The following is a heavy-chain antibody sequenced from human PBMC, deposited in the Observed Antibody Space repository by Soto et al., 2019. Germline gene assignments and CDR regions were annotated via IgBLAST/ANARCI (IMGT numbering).Heavy chain of an antibody. J-gene: IGHJ6*02. Sequence: ASVKVSCKASGYTFTGYYMHCVRQAPGQGLEWMGWINPNSGGTNYAQKFQGWVTMTRDTSISTAYMELSRLRSDDTAVYYCARGSVAGTEYYYYGMDVWGQGTTVTVSS. CDR3: ARGSVAGTEYYYYGMDV. V-gene: IGHV1-2*04. CDR1: GYTFTGYY. CDR2: INPNSGGT. D-gene: IGHD6-19*01.